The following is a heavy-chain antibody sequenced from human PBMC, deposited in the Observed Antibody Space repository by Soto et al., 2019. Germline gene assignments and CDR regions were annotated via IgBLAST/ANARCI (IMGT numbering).Heavy chain of an antibody. V-gene: IGHV4-30-4*01. D-gene: IGHD5-12*01. J-gene: IGHJ4*02. CDR1: GGSTSSGDYY. Sequence: QVQLQESGPWLVKPSETLSLTCTVSGGSTSSGDYYWSWIRQPPGKGLEWIGYIYYTGITYYSPSLKNRLTISQDTSKNQFSLKLRSVTAADTAVYYCARQYGGYEYYFDYWGQGTLVTVSS. CDR3: ARQYGGYEYYFDY. CDR2: IYYTGIT.